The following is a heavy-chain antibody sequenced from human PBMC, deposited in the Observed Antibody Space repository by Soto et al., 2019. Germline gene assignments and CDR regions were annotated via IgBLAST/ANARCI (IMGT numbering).Heavy chain of an antibody. CDR2: IYYSGTT. J-gene: IGHJ6*02. CDR1: GGSTSSRRYY. CDR3: ARDQYNWKSDYYYGMDV. V-gene: IGHV4-30-4*08. D-gene: IGHD1-20*01. Sequence: SEPLSLTCTVSGGSTSSRRYYWAWIRQPPGKGLEWIGCIYYSGTTYYNPSLKSRVTISVDTPKNQFSLKLSSVTAADTAVYYCARDQYNWKSDYYYGMDVWGQGTTVTVSS.